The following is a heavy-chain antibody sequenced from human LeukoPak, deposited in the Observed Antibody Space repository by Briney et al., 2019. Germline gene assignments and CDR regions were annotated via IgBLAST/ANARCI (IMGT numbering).Heavy chain of an antibody. D-gene: IGHD2-21*02. J-gene: IGHJ3*02. Sequence: PGGSLRLSCAASGLTLTNYAMSCVRQAPGEGLEWVSTLSVGGETTYYTDSVRGRFTVSRDGSKNTLYLQMNSLTVEDMAIYYCVKPARLTLDAFDIWGRGTLVTVSS. CDR2: LSVGGETT. V-gene: IGHV3-23*01. CDR3: VKPARLTLDAFDI. CDR1: GLTLTNYA.